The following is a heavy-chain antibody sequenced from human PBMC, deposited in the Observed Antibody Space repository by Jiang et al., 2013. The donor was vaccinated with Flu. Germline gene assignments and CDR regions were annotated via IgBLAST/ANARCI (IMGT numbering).Heavy chain of an antibody. CDR2: ISAYNGNT. V-gene: IGHV1-18*04. Sequence: SGAEVKKPGASVKVSCKASGYTFTSYGISWVRQAPGQGLEWMGWISAYNGNTNYAQKLQGRVTMTTDTSTSTAYMELRSLRSDDTAVYYCASMVTPPYYYDSSGEDYYYGMDVWGQGTTVTVSS. J-gene: IGHJ6*02. CDR3: ASMVTPPYYYDSSGEDYYYGMDV. D-gene: IGHD3-22*01. CDR1: GYTFTSYG.